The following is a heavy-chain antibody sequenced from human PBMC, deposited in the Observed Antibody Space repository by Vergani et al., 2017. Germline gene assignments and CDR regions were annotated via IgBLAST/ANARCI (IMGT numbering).Heavy chain of an antibody. CDR3: ARSPLSGSYIADY. D-gene: IGHD1-26*01. CDR2: IYTSWST. Sequence: QVQLQESGPGLVKPSQTLSLTCTVSGGSISSGSYYWSWIRQPAGKGLEWIGRIYTSWSTNYNPSLKSRVTISVDTSKNQFSLKLSSVTAADTAVYYCARSPLSGSYIADYWGQGTLVTVSS. CDR1: GGSISSGSYY. V-gene: IGHV4-61*02. J-gene: IGHJ4*02.